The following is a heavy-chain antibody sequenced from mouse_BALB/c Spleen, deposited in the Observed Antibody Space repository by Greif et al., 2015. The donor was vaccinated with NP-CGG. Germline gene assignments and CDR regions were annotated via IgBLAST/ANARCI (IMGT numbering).Heavy chain of an antibody. CDR3: ARVYGSSYDY. V-gene: IGHV5-9-4*01. J-gene: IGHJ2*01. CDR1: GFTFSSYA. Sequence: EVKLVESGGGLVKPGGFLKLSCAASGFTFSSYAMSWVRQSPEKRLEWVAEISSGGSYTYYPDTVTGRFTISRDNAKNTLYLEMSSLRSEDTAMYYCARVYGSSYDYWGQGTTLTVSS. D-gene: IGHD1-1*01. CDR2: ISSGGSYT.